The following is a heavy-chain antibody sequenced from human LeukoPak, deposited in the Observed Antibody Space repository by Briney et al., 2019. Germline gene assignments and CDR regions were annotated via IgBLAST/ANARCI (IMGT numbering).Heavy chain of an antibody. Sequence: GGSLRLSCAASGFTFSSYWMSWVRQAPGKGLEWVANIKQDGSEKYYVDSVKGRFTISRDNAKNSLYLQMNSLRAEDTAVYYCARDGSGSYLDSFYFDYWGQGTLVTVSS. J-gene: IGHJ4*02. V-gene: IGHV3-7*03. D-gene: IGHD3-10*01. CDR3: ARDGSGSYLDSFYFDY. CDR2: IKQDGSEK. CDR1: GFTFSSYW.